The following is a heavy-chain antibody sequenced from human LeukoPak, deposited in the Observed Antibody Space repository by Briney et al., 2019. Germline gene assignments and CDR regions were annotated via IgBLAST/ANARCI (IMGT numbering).Heavy chain of an antibody. CDR1: GFTFSNYG. Sequence: PPGGSLRLSCAASGFTFSNYGLSWVRQAPGKGLEWVSGITGSGGSTYYADCVKGRFTISRDNSKNTLYLQMNSLRAEDTAIYYCARDERLLSFLKWGQGTLVTVSS. CDR3: ARDERLLSFLK. CDR2: ITGSGGST. J-gene: IGHJ4*02. D-gene: IGHD3-3*01. V-gene: IGHV3-23*01.